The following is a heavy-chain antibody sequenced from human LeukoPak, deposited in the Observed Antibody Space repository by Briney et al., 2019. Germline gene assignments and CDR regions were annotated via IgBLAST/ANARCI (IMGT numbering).Heavy chain of an antibody. D-gene: IGHD6-13*01. CDR2: IGSSSTSI. CDR3: AREEGKQQMEAFDY. V-gene: IGHV3-21*01. J-gene: IGHJ4*02. CDR1: GFTFSSYS. Sequence: PGGSLRLSCAASGFTFSSYSMNWVRQAPGKGLEWVSSIGSSSTSIYYAGSVRGRFTISRGDAKNSLYLQMNSLRAEDTAVYYCAREEGKQQMEAFDYWGQGTLVTVSS.